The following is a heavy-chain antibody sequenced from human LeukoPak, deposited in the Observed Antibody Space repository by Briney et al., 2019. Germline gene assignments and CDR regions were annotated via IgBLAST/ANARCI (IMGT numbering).Heavy chain of an antibody. Sequence: PGGSLRLSCAASGFTFSNYWMSWVRQAPGKGLEWMANINQDGSEKSYVDSVEGRFTISRDNAKKSLYLHVNSLRAEDTAVYYCARDIYGGHDYWGQGALLTVSS. J-gene: IGHJ4*02. D-gene: IGHD2-21*01. V-gene: IGHV3-7*04. CDR2: INQDGSEK. CDR3: ARDIYGGHDY. CDR1: GFTFSNYW.